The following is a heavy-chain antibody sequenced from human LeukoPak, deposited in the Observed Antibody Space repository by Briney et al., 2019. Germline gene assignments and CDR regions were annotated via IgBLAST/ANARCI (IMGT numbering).Heavy chain of an antibody. D-gene: IGHD3-10*01. V-gene: IGHV3-30*10. CDR1: GFRFSDDQ. Sequence: GGSLRLSCAASGFRFSDDQRHWVRQAPGKGLQWVALISYDGANEAYTDSVKGRFTISRDNSKNMVYLQMSSLRFEDTAVYYCARGIHGSGGNYFVDWGQGALITVSS. J-gene: IGHJ4*02. CDR2: ISYDGANE. CDR3: ARGIHGSGGNYFVD.